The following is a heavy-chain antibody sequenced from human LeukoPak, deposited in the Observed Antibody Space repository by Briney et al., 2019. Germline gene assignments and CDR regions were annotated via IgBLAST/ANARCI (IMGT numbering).Heavy chain of an antibody. V-gene: IGHV3-48*03. Sequence: GGSLRLSCAASGFTFSSYEMNWVRQAPGKGLEWVSYISSSGSTIYYADSVKGRFTISRDNAKNSLYLQMNSLRAEETAVYYCRVVTDILTGFATAEYYFDYWGQGTLVTVSS. CDR3: RVVTDILTGFATAEYYFDY. CDR2: ISSSGSTI. J-gene: IGHJ4*02. CDR1: GFTFSSYE. D-gene: IGHD3-9*01.